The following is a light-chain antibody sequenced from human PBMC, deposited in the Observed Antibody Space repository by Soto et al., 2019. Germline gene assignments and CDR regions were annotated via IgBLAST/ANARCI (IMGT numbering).Light chain of an antibody. J-gene: IGKJ1*01. Sequence: DIQLTQSPSTLSASVGDRVTITCRASQSVGSWLAWYQQRPGKAPRLLIYDASSLDSGVPARFSCSGSGTEFTLTVSSLQPDDFASYYCQQYDDYSWKTFGQGTKV. CDR2: DAS. V-gene: IGKV1-5*01. CDR1: QSVGSW. CDR3: QQYDDYSWKT.